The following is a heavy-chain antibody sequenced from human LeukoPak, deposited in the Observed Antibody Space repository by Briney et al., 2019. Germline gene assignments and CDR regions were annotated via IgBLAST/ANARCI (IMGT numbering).Heavy chain of an antibody. D-gene: IGHD2-2*01. CDR2: IYYSGST. J-gene: IGHJ5*02. CDR1: GGSISSSSYY. V-gene: IGHV4-39*07. CDR3: ARPLGYCSSTSCPQSWFDP. Sequence: PSETLSLTCTVSGGSISSSSYYWGWIRQPPGKGLEWIGSIYYSGSTYYNPSLKSRVTISVDRSKNQFSLKLSSVTAADTAVYYCARPLGYCSSTSCPQSWFDPWGQGTLVTVSS.